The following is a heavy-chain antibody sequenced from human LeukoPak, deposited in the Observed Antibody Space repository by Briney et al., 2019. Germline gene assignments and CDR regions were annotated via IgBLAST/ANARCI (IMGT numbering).Heavy chain of an antibody. CDR2: VYNTGTT. D-gene: IGHD2-8*01. CDR3: ARGYCTNGVCRSPYTWFDP. CDR1: GASISTTSYF. V-gene: IGHV4-39*07. J-gene: IGHJ5*02. Sequence: PSETLSLTCTVSGASISTTSYFWGWIRQSPERGLEWIGSVYNTGTTYYTSSLKSRVSISVDTSKNLFSLKLTSVTAADTAVYYCARGYCTNGVCRSPYTWFDPWGQGTLVTVSS.